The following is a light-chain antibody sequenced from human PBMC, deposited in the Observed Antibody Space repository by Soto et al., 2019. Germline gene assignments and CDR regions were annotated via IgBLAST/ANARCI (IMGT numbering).Light chain of an antibody. V-gene: IGKV1-12*01. CDR2: AAS. J-gene: IGKJ4*01. CDR3: QPANSFPLT. Sequence: DIQMTQSPSSVSASVGDRVTITCRTSQGIGSWLAWYQQQPGKAPKALIYAASSLQSGVPSRFSRSGSGSDFTLTISSLQPEDFATYYCQPANSFPLTFGGGPKVEIK. CDR1: QGIGSW.